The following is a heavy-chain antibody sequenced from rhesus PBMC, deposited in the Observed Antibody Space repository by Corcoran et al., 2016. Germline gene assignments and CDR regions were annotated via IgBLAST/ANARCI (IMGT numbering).Heavy chain of an antibody. CDR1: AGSISSGYYY. Sequence: QVQLQESGPGLVKPSETLSLTCAVSAGSISSGYYYWSWIRQPPGKGLGWIGSIPYSGSTSYNPSLKSRVTISRDTSKNQFSLKLSSVTAADTAVYYCARQRAAAGTYYFDYWGQGVLVTVSS. J-gene: IGHJ4*01. D-gene: IGHD6-25*01. CDR3: ARQRAAAGTYYFDY. CDR2: IPYSGST. V-gene: IGHV4-122*02.